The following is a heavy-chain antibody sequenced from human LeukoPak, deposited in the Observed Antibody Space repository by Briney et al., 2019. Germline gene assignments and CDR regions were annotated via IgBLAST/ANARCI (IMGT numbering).Heavy chain of an antibody. J-gene: IGHJ4*02. CDR2: IYHSGST. Sequence: SETLSLTCTVSGYSISSGYYWGWIRQPPGKGLEWIGSIYHSGSTYYNPSLKSRVTISVDTPKNQFSLKLSSVTAADTAVYYCARANTYYYGSGSFDWGQGTLVTVSS. CDR1: GYSISSGYY. D-gene: IGHD3-10*01. V-gene: IGHV4-38-2*02. CDR3: ARANTYYYGSGSFD.